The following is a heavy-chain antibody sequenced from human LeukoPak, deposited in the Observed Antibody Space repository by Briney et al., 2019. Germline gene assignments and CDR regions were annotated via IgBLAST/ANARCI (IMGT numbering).Heavy chain of an antibody. Sequence: SVKVSCKASGGTFSSYAISWVRQAPGQGLEWMGGIIPIFGTANYAQKFQGRVTITADESTSTAYMELSSLRSEDTAVYYCARDRPGGWLQFIFDYWGQGTLVTVSS. CDR1: GGTFSSYA. D-gene: IGHD5-24*01. V-gene: IGHV1-69*13. CDR3: ARDRPGGWLQFIFDY. J-gene: IGHJ4*02. CDR2: IIPIFGTA.